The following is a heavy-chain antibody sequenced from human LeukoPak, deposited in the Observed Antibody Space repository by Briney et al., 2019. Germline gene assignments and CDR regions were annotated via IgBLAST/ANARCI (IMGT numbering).Heavy chain of an antibody. CDR3: AKDLYPHYDILTGYSGGTFDI. D-gene: IGHD3-9*01. CDR1: GFTFSSYA. V-gene: IGHV3-30*04. Sequence: GGSLRLSCAASGFTFSSYAMHWVRQAPGKGLEWVAFASFDGNNKDYADSVRGRFTISRDNTKNTLYLQMHSLRAEDTAMYYCAKDLYPHYDILTGYSGGTFDIWGHGTMVIVSS. J-gene: IGHJ3*02. CDR2: ASFDGNNK.